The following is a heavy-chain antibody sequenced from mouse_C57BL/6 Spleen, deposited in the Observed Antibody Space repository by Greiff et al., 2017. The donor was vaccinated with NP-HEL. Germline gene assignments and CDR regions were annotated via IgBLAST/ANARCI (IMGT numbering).Heavy chain of an antibody. J-gene: IGHJ3*01. CDR3: ASPIYYYGSSYVSERFAY. CDR2: ISSGGSYT. Sequence: EVQLVESGGDLVKPGGSLKLSCAASGFTFSSYGMSWVRQTPDKRLEWVATISSGGSYTYYPDSVKGRFTISRDNAKNTLYLQMSILKSEDTAMYYCASPIYYYGSSYVSERFAYWGQGTLVTVSA. CDR1: GFTFSSYG. V-gene: IGHV5-6*01. D-gene: IGHD1-1*01.